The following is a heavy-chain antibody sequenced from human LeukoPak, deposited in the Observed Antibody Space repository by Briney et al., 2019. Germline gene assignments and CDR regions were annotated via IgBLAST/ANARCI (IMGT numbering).Heavy chain of an antibody. CDR3: ARARYSSLWPFDY. D-gene: IGHD6-19*01. CDR2: IYYSGTT. Sequence: SESLSLTCTVSGGSIGSGDYYWSWIRQPPGKGLEWIGYIYYSGTTYFNPSLKSRVTISVDTSKNHFSLKLSSVTAADTAVYYCARARYSSLWPFDYWGKGTLV. CDR1: GGSIGSGDYY. V-gene: IGHV4-30-4*01. J-gene: IGHJ4*02.